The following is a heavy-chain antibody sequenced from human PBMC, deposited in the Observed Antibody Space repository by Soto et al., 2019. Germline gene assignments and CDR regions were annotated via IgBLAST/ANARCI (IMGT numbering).Heavy chain of an antibody. J-gene: IGHJ4*02. CDR3: ARDMDDNSDFVDF. Sequence: GRSPRISCAASGFTFSSYAMYWVRQASGKGLEGVAVISYDGSNKYYADSVKGRFTISRDNSKNTMYLQMNSLRADDTAVYYSARDMDDNSDFVDFWGQRTLLTVS. D-gene: IGHD4-17*01. V-gene: IGHV3-30-3*01. CDR1: GFTFSSYA. CDR2: ISYDGSNK.